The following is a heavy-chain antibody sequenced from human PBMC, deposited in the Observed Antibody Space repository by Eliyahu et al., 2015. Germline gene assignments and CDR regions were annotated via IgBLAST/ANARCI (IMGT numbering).Heavy chain of an antibody. J-gene: IGHJ5*02. D-gene: IGHD2/OR15-2a*01. V-gene: IGHV4-4*07. CDR2: VSNNGNT. CDR3: TKGAQXNTHWFDP. Sequence: QVQLQESGPGLVKPSETLSLTCSVSGGPIGNSYWSWLRQSAGKGLEWIGRVSNNGNTYQNPSLKSRVTMSVDMSKXQFSLSLTSVTVADTAVYYCTKGAQXNTHWFDPWGQGILVTVSS. CDR1: GGPIGNSY.